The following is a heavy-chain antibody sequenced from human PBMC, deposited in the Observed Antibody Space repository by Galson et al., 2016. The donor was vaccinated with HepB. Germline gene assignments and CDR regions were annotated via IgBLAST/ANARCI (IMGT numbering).Heavy chain of an antibody. Sequence: SETLSLTCTVSGGSISDSAYYWVWIRQPPGKGLEWIGTIYHTGTTYYNSSLNNRVTISVDTSKNQFPVKLSSVTATDTAVFYCARRPVGIKAFDLWGQGTMVAVSS. V-gene: IGHV4-39*01. CDR2: IYHTGTT. CDR1: GGSISDSAYY. D-gene: IGHD1-26*01. J-gene: IGHJ3*01. CDR3: ARRPVGIKAFDL.